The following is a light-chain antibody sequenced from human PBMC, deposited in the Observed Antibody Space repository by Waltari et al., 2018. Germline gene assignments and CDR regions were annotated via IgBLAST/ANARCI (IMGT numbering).Light chain of an antibody. V-gene: IGKV1-33*01. Sequence: DIQMTQSPSSLSASVGYRVTITCQASQDISNHLNWYQQKAGKAPKLLIYDASNLEIGVPSRFSGRGSGTHFTFTISSLQPEDVATYYCQQYDDCPPYTFGQGTKVDIK. CDR2: DAS. J-gene: IGKJ2*01. CDR1: QDISNH. CDR3: QQYDDCPPYT.